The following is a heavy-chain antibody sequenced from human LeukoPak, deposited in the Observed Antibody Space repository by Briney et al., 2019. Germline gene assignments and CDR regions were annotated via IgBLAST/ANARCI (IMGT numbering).Heavy chain of an antibody. Sequence: PSETLSLTCTVSGGSISSSSYYWGWIRQPPGKGLEWIGSIYYSGSTYYNPSLKSRVTISVDTSKNRFSLKLSSVTAADTAVYYCARPVVPAAKGAFDIWGQGTMVTVSS. V-gene: IGHV4-39*01. CDR1: GGSISSSSYY. CDR3: ARPVVPAAKGAFDI. CDR2: IYYSGST. J-gene: IGHJ3*02. D-gene: IGHD2-2*01.